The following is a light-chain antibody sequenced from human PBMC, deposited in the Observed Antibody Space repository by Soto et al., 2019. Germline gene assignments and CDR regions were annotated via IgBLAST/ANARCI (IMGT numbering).Light chain of an antibody. CDR3: QQSYSTPLT. J-gene: IGKJ4*01. CDR2: AAS. V-gene: IGKV1-39*01. Sequence: DIQMTQSPSSLSASVGDRVTISCRASQNINNYVNWYQQKPGKAPKLLIYAASSLQSGVPSRFSGSGSGTDFTLTISSLQPEDFATYYCQQSYSTPLTFGGGTTVDI. CDR1: QNINNY.